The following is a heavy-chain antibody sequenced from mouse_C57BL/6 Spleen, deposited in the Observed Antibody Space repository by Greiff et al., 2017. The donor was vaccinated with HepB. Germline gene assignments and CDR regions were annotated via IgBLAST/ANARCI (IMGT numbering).Heavy chain of an antibody. D-gene: IGHD1-1*01. Sequence: VQLQQSGAELVKPGASVKLSCKASGYTFTSYWMQWVKQRPGQGLEWIGEIDPSDSYTNYNQKFKGKATLTVDTSSSTAYMQLSSLTSEDSAVYYCAGGSSPYYAMDYWGQGTSVTVSS. V-gene: IGHV1-50*01. J-gene: IGHJ4*01. CDR1: GYTFTSYW. CDR2: IDPSDSYT. CDR3: AGGSSPYYAMDY.